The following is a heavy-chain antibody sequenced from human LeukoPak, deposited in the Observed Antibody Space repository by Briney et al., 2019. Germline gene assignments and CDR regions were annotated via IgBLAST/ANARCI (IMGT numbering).Heavy chain of an antibody. CDR1: GFTFSSCW. Sequence: PGGSLRLSCAASGFTFSSCWMNWVRQAPGKGLEWVANIKQDGSEKYYVDSVKGRFTISRDNAKNSLYLQMNSLRAEDTAVYYCAREQGELRSYYYYYYMDVWGKGTTVTVSS. V-gene: IGHV3-7*01. CDR2: IKQDGSEK. CDR3: AREQGELRSYYYYYYMDV. J-gene: IGHJ6*03. D-gene: IGHD1-26*01.